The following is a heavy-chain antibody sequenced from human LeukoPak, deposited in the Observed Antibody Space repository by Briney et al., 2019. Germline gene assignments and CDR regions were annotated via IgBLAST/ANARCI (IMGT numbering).Heavy chain of an antibody. D-gene: IGHD4-17*01. CDR3: ARVTTVTTDYWFDP. CDR2: IYYSGST. J-gene: IGHJ5*02. V-gene: IGHV4-30-4*01. Sequence: SQTLSLTCTVSGGSISSGDYYRSWIRQPPGKGLEWIGYIYYSGSTYYNPSLKSRVTISVDTSKNQFSLKLSSVTAADTAVYYCARVTTVTTDYWFDPWGQGTLVTVSS. CDR1: GGSISSGDYY.